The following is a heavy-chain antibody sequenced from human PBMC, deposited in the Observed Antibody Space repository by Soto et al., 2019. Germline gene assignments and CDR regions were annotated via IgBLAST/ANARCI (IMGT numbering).Heavy chain of an antibody. V-gene: IGHV1-69*13. D-gene: IGHD6-13*01. CDR1: GGTFSSYA. Sequence: ASVKVSCKASGGTFSSYAISWVRQAPGQGLEWMGGIIPIFGTANYAQKFQGRVTITADESTSTAYMELSSLRSEDTAGYYCARGGWGSSWFFDYWGQGTLVTVSS. J-gene: IGHJ4*02. CDR3: ARGGWGSSWFFDY. CDR2: IIPIFGTA.